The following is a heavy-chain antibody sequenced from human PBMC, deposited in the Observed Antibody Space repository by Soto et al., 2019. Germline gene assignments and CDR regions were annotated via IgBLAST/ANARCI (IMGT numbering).Heavy chain of an antibody. CDR2: INYSGTT. CDR1: GGSISSGGYY. V-gene: IGHV4-31*03. J-gene: IGHJ4*02. CDR3: ARAAVDIVATIRDY. Sequence: QVQLQESGPGLVKPSQTLSLTCTVSGGSISSGGYYWSWIRQYPGKGLEWIGYINYSGTTHYTPSLKSRVSISIDTSKNQVPLRLNSVTAADTAVYYCARAAVDIVATIRDYWGQGVRVTVSA. D-gene: IGHD5-12*01.